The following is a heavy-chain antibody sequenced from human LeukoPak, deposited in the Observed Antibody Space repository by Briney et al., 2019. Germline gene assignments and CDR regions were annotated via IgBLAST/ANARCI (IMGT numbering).Heavy chain of an antibody. CDR1: LYTFTSYA. V-gene: IGHV1-18*01. J-gene: IGHJ3*02. CDR2: ISTYTGNT. D-gene: IGHD2/OR15-2a*01. CDR3: DGVLVFSSDAYGI. Sequence: GASVTVSYQNSLYTFTSYAISWVRQAPGHGLECMGWISTYTGNTDYAQKLQGRVTMTTDTSTSTAYMELRSLSSDDTAVYYCDGVLVFSSDAYGIGGQGTMVTVSS.